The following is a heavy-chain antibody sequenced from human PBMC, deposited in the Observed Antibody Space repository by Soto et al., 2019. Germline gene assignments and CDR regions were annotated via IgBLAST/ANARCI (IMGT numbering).Heavy chain of an antibody. CDR2: ISYDGSSK. J-gene: IGHJ4*02. CDR3: ARDRTGYSSGHFDY. D-gene: IGHD6-19*01. Sequence: GGFLRLSCPASGFTFSTYAMHWVRQPPGKGLEWVAVISYDGSSKYSADSVKGRFTISRDNSKNTLYLQMTSLRADDTAVYYCARDRTGYSSGHFDYWGQGTLVTVSS. CDR1: GFTFSTYA. V-gene: IGHV3-30-3*01.